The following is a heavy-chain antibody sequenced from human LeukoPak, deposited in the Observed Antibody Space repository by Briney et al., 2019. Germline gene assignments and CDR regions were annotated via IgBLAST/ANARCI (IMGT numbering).Heavy chain of an antibody. CDR3: ARGRRIVGTTFHWFDP. V-gene: IGHV4-39*07. J-gene: IGHJ5*02. CDR2: IYYSGST. D-gene: IGHD1-26*01. CDR1: GGSISTSSYY. Sequence: SETLSLTCTVSGGSISTSSYYWGWIRQPPGKGLEWIGSIYYSGSTYYNPSLKSRVTISVDTSKNQFSLKMSSVTAADTAVYYCARGRRIVGTTFHWFDPWGQGTLVTVSS.